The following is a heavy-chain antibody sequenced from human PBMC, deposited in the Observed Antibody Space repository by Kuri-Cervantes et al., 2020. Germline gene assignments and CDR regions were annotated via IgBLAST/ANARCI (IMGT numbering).Heavy chain of an antibody. Sequence: GESLKISCAASGFTFSSYAMHWVRQSPGRGLEWLSTIGSAGDTYYSGSVKGRFTISRENAKNSLYLQMNSLRIGDTAVYYCAREMIDSDAFDIWGLGTMVTVSS. CDR3: AREMIDSDAFDI. CDR2: IGSAGDT. D-gene: IGHD3-22*01. V-gene: IGHV3-13*01. J-gene: IGHJ3*02. CDR1: GFTFSSYA.